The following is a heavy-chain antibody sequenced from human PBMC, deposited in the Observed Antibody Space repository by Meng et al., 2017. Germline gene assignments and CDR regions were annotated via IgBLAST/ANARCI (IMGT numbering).Heavy chain of an antibody. CDR3: AREIAVAGNVYFDY. Sequence: QGRLGQSGAEVKKPGASVKVSCQASGSTFTGYYMHWVRQAPGQGLEWMGRINPNSGGTNYAQKFQGRVTMTRDTSISTAYMELSRLRSDDTAVYYCAREIAVAGNVYFDYWGQGTLVTVSS. V-gene: IGHV1-2*06. J-gene: IGHJ4*02. D-gene: IGHD6-19*01. CDR2: INPNSGGT. CDR1: GSTFTGYY.